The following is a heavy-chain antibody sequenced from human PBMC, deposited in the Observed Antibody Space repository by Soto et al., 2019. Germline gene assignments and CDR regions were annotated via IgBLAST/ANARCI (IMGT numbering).Heavy chain of an antibody. CDR1: GYIFSNYG. CDR2: ISTYNANT. CDR3: ARERDGSSWSSAESLQY. V-gene: IGHV1-18*01. Sequence: GASVKVSCKASGYIFSNYGISWVRQAPGQGLEWMGWISTYNANTYYAQKFQGRVTMTTDTSTSTAYMELRSLGSDDTAVFYCARERDGSSWSSAESLQYWGQGTLVTVSS. D-gene: IGHD6-13*01. J-gene: IGHJ1*01.